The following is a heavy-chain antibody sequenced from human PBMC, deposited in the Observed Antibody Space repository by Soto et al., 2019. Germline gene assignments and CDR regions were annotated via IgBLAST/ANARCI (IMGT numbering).Heavy chain of an antibody. CDR2: IWYDGSNK. Sequence: GGSLRLSCAASGFTFSSYGMHWVRQAPGKGLEWVAVIWYDGSNKYYADSVKGRFTISRDNSKNTLYLQMNSLRAEDTAVYYCARDAVNYDILTGYSYYFDYWGQGTLVTVSS. V-gene: IGHV3-33*01. D-gene: IGHD3-9*01. J-gene: IGHJ4*02. CDR1: GFTFSSYG. CDR3: ARDAVNYDILTGYSYYFDY.